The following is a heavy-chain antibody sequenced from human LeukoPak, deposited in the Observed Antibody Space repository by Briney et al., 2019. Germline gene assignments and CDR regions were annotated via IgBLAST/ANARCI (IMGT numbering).Heavy chain of an antibody. D-gene: IGHD1-26*01. J-gene: IGHJ4*02. CDR3: ARDRYSGSYQPFDY. CDR1: GYTFTDYY. Sequence: ASVKVSCKTSGYTFTDYYMHWVRQAPGQGLEWMVWINPNSGGTIYAQKFQGRVTMTRDTSISTAYMELSRLRSDDTAVYYCARDRYSGSYQPFDYWGQGTLVTVSS. V-gene: IGHV1-2*02. CDR2: INPNSGGT.